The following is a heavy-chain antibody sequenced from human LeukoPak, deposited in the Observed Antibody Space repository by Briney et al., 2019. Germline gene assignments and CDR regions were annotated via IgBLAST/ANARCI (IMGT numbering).Heavy chain of an antibody. J-gene: IGHJ4*02. D-gene: IGHD2-21*02. CDR3: ARDGFTGPVTAYLDY. Sequence: AGGSLRLSCLASGFTFRSHSMHWVRQAPGEGRVWVSRLKGDGREASYADSVKGRFTTSRDSAKNTPYLQMSNLRAEDTAVYYCARDGFTGPVTAYLDYRGQGTPVTVSS. CDR1: GFTFRSHS. CDR2: LKGDGREA. V-gene: IGHV3-74*01.